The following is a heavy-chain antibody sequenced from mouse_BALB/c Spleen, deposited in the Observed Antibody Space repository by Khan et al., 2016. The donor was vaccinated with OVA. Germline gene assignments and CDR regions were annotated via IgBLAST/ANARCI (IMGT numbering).Heavy chain of an antibody. CDR2: INTYTGEP. J-gene: IGHJ1*01. CDR1: GYTFTNYG. V-gene: IGHV9-3-1*01. D-gene: IGHD2-1*01. Sequence: QIQLVQSGPELKKPGETVKISCKASGYTFTNYGMTWVKQAPGKGLKWMGWINTYTGEPTYADDFKGRFAFSLETSATTASLQINNLKNEDTATYFCASVGNYWYFDVWGAGTTVTVSS. CDR3: ASVGNYWYFDV.